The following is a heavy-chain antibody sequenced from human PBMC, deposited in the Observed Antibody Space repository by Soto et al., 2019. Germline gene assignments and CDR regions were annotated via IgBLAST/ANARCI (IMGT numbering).Heavy chain of an antibody. CDR1: GFTFSSYG. CDR2: ISYDGSNK. J-gene: IGHJ4*02. Sequence: PGGSLRLSCAASGFTFSSYGMHWVRQAPGKGLEWVAVISYDGSNKYYADSVKGRFTISRDNSKNTLYLQMNSLRAEDTAVYYCAKIGIVGASWGQGTLVTVSS. CDR3: AKIGIVGAS. V-gene: IGHV3-30*18. D-gene: IGHD1-26*01.